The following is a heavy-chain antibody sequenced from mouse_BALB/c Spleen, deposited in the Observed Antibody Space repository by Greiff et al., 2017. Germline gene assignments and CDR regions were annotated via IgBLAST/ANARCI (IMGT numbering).Heavy chain of an antibody. Sequence: DVKLVESGPGLVKPSQSLSLTCTVTGYSITSDYAWNWIRQFPGNKLEWMGYISYSGSTSYNPSLKSRISITRDTSKNQFFLQLNSVTTEDTATYYCARKGLLREGAMDYWGQGTSVTVSS. V-gene: IGHV3-2*02. J-gene: IGHJ4*01. D-gene: IGHD1-1*01. CDR3: ARKGLLREGAMDY. CDR1: GYSITSDYA. CDR2: ISYSGST.